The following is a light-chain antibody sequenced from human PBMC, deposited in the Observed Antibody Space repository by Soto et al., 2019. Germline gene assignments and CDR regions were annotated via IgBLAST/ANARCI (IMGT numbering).Light chain of an antibody. CDR3: SSYSISTAYL. Sequence: QSALTQPASVSGSPGQSITISCTGTSSDVDGYDYVSWYQIHPGKAPKLMVFEVSNRPSGVSYRFSGSKSGNTASLTISGLQAEDEADYFCSSYSISTAYLFGTGTKVTVL. J-gene: IGLJ1*01. CDR1: SSDVDGYDY. CDR2: EVS. V-gene: IGLV2-14*01.